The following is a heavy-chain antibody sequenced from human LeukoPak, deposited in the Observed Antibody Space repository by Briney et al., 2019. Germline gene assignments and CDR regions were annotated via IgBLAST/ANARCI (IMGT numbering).Heavy chain of an antibody. D-gene: IGHD1-26*01. CDR2: ISTSSSYI. CDR3: ARGRQNSGSYSDAFDI. Sequence: GGSLRLSCAASGFTFSSSSMHWVRQAPGKGLEWVSSISTSSSYIYYADSVKGRFTISRDNAKNSLFLQMNSLRAEDTAVYYCARGRQNSGSYSDAFDIWGQGTMVAVSS. CDR1: GFTFSSSS. V-gene: IGHV3-21*01. J-gene: IGHJ3*02.